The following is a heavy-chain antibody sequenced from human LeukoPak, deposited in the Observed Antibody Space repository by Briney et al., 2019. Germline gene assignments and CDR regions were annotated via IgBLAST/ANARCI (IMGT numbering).Heavy chain of an antibody. CDR3: AKDLASQLGRGFYYYYGMDV. Sequence: GGSLRLSCAASGFTFDDYAMHWVRQAPGKGLEWVSGISWNSGSIGYADSVKGRFTISRDNAKNSLYLQMNSLRAEDTAVYYCAKDLASQLGRGFYYYYGMDVWGQGTTVTVSS. J-gene: IGHJ6*02. V-gene: IGHV3-9*01. CDR1: GFTFDDYA. D-gene: IGHD6-6*01. CDR2: ISWNSGSI.